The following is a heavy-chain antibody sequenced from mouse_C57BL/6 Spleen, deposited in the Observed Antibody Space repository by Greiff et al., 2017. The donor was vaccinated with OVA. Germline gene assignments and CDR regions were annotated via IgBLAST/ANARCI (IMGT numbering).Heavy chain of an antibody. CDR1: GYTFTSYT. D-gene: IGHD1-1*01. J-gene: IGHJ1*03. CDR3: ARSYGSSYWYFDV. Sequence: QVQLQQSGAELARPGASVKMSCKASGYTFTSYTMHWVKQRTGQGLEWIGYINPRSGYTKNNQKLKDKATLSADKSSSTADMQLSRLTSEDSAVYYCARSYGSSYWYFDVWGTGTTVTVSS. CDR2: INPRSGYT. V-gene: IGHV1-4*01.